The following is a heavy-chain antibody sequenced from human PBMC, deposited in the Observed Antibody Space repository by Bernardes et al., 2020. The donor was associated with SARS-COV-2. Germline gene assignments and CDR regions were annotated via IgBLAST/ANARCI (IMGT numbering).Heavy chain of an antibody. V-gene: IGHV3-23*01. J-gene: IGHJ6*02. Sequence: GGSLRLSCAASGFTFSSYAMSWVRQAPGKGLEWVSAISGSGGSTYYADSVKGRFTISRDNSKNTLYLQMNSLRAEDTAVYYCEGHYYDSSGYYSFYYYYYGMDVWGQWTTVTVSS. CDR1: GFTFSSYA. CDR2: ISGSGGST. D-gene: IGHD3-22*01. CDR3: EGHYYDSSGYYSFYYYYYGMDV.